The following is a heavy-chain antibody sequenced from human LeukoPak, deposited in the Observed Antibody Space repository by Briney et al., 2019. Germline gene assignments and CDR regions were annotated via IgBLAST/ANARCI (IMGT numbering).Heavy chain of an antibody. CDR3: ASLTGTVVTGGSPGYYGMDV. D-gene: IGHD4-23*01. Sequence: GGSLRLSCAASGFTFSSYAMSWVRQAPGKGLEWVSAISGSGGSTYYADSVKGRFTISRDNSKNTLYLQMNSLRAEDTAVYYCASLTGTVVTGGSPGYYGMDVWGQGTTVTVSS. V-gene: IGHV3-23*01. CDR1: GFTFSSYA. J-gene: IGHJ6*02. CDR2: ISGSGGST.